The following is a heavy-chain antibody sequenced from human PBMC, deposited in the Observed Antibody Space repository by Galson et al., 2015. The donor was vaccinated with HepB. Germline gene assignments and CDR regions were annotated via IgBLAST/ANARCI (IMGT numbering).Heavy chain of an antibody. Sequence: SLRLSCAASGFTFSSYGMHWVRQAPGKGLEWVAVISYDGSNKYYADSVKGRFTISRDNSKNTLYLQMNSLRAEDTAVYYCAKDPYSSSWTSNIYYYYGMDVWGQGTTVTVSS. CDR3: AKDPYSSSWTSNIYYYYGMDV. V-gene: IGHV3-30*18. CDR1: GFTFSSYG. D-gene: IGHD6-13*01. J-gene: IGHJ6*02. CDR2: ISYDGSNK.